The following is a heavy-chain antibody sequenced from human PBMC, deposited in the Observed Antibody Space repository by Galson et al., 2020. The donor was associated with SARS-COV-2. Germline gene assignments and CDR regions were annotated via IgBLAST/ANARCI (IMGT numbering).Heavy chain of an antibody. CDR1: GFSFSSFD. CDR3: ARKMLGSEPGRLNDY. D-gene: IGHD3-10*02. J-gene: IGHJ4*02. Sequence: GESLKISCAASGFSFSSFDMRWVRQAPGVGLEWVSTISGGGDRTYYADSVRGRLTISKDNSMNTLFLQMNSLRAEDTALYYWARKMLGSEPGRLNDYWGQGTLVTVSS. V-gene: IGHV3-23*01. CDR2: ISGGGDRT.